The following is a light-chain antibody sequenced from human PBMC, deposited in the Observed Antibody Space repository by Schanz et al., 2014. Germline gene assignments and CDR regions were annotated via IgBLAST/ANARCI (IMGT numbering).Light chain of an antibody. CDR2: DNN. V-gene: IGLV1-40*01. CDR3: HSYDSFLSAVV. J-gene: IGLJ2*01. Sequence: QSVLTQPPSMSGAPGQRVTISCTGNSSNIGSGYDVHWSQCLPGTAPKLLIYDNNNRPSGVPDRFSGSKSATSASLAITGLQAEDEGDYYCHSYDSFLSAVVFGGGTKLTVL. CDR1: SSNIGSGYD.